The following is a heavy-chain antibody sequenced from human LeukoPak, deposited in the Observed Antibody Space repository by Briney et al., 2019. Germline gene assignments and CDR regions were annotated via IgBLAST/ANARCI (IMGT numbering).Heavy chain of an antibody. CDR3: ARHIDIGYSSPAASP. J-gene: IGHJ5*02. CDR1: GGSISSYY. CDR2: IYYSGTT. D-gene: IGHD6-13*01. Sequence: PSETLSLTCTVSGGSISSYYWSWIRQPPGKGLEWIGYIYYSGTTNYNPSLKSRVTISVDTSKNQFSLKLSSVTAADTAVYYCARHIDIGYSSPAASPWGQGTLVTVSS. V-gene: IGHV4-59*08.